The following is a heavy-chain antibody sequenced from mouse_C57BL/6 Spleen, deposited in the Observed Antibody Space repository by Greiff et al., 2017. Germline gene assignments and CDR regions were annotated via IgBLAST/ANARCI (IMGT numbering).Heavy chain of an antibody. CDR2: ISDGGSYT. D-gene: IGHD2-4*01. Sequence: DVHLVESGGGLVKPGGSLKLSCAASGFTFSSYAMSWVRQTPEKRLEWVATISDGGSYTYYPDNVKGRFTISRDNAKNNLYLQMSHLKSEDTAMYYCARDLYDYDPHYYAMDYWGQGTSVTVSS. J-gene: IGHJ4*01. CDR1: GFTFSSYA. V-gene: IGHV5-4*01. CDR3: ARDLYDYDPHYYAMDY.